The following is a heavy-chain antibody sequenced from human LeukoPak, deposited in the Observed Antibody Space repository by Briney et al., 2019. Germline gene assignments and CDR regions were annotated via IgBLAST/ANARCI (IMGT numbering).Heavy chain of an antibody. V-gene: IGHV1-2*06. CDR3: ARALQRLNLFKSDAFDI. CDR1: GYTFTGYY. D-gene: IGHD5-12*01. Sequence: ASVKVSCNASGYTFTGYYMHWVRQAPGQGLEWMGRINPNSGGTNYAQKFQGRVTMTRDTSISTAYMELSRLRSDDTAVYYCARALQRLNLFKSDAFDIWGQGTMVTVSS. CDR2: INPNSGGT. J-gene: IGHJ3*02.